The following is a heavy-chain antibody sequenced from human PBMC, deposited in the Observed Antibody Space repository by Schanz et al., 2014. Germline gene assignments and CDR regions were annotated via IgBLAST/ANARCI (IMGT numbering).Heavy chain of an antibody. V-gene: IGHV3-23*04. CDR2: ISGSGGST. Sequence: EVQLVESGGGLVQPGRSLRLSCTASGFTFSDYAMSWFRQAPGKGLEWVSGISGSGGSTNYADSVEGRFTISRDNSRNTLYLQMNSLRTEDTAVYYCASPSGYSDYGTYFDFWGQGTLVTVSS. D-gene: IGHD5-12*01. CDR3: ASPSGYSDYGTYFDF. J-gene: IGHJ4*02. CDR1: GFTFSDYA.